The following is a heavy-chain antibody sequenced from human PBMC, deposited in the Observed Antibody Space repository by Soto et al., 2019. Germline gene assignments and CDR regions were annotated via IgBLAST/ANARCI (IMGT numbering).Heavy chain of an antibody. Sequence: PGESLKISCKGSGYTFTNYWIAWVRQMPGKGLEWMGIIYPGDSDTKYSPSFQGQVTISADKSISAAYLQWSSLKVSDTAIYFCARKNELGSIISWFEPHFDYWGQGTQVTVSS. V-gene: IGHV5-51*01. D-gene: IGHD6-13*01. CDR3: ARKNELGSIISWFEPHFDY. J-gene: IGHJ4*02. CDR2: IYPGDSDT. CDR1: GYTFTNYW.